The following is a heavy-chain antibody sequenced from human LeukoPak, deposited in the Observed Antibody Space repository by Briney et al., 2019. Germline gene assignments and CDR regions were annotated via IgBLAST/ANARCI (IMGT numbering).Heavy chain of an antibody. Sequence: SETLSLTCTVSGGSISSYYWSWLRQPPGKGLEWIGYIYYSGSTNYNPSLKSRVTISVDTSKNQFSLKLSSVTAADTAMYYCARDSVTIFAFDPWGQGTLVTVSS. CDR1: GGSISSYY. V-gene: IGHV4-59*01. CDR2: IYYSGST. D-gene: IGHD3-3*01. J-gene: IGHJ5*02. CDR3: ARDSVTIFAFDP.